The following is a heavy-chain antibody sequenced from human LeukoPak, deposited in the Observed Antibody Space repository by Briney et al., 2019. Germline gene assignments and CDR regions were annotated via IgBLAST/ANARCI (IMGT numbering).Heavy chain of an antibody. D-gene: IGHD3-22*01. CDR2: ISSSSSYI. J-gene: IGHJ4*02. CDR3: ARAIYDKGALFDY. CDR1: GFTFSSYS. Sequence: GGSLRLSCAASGFTFSSYSMNWVRQAPGKGLEWVSSISSSSSYIYYADSVKGRLTTSRDNAKNSLYLQMNSLRAEDTAVYYCARAIYDKGALFDYWGQGTLVTVSS. V-gene: IGHV3-21*01.